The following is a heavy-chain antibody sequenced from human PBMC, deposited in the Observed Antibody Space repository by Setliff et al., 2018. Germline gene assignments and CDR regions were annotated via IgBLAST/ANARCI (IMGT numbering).Heavy chain of an antibody. CDR3: ARGSTGAYDP. CDR2: IQKSGGT. D-gene: IGHD7-27*01. Sequence: PSETLSLTCNVSGVSISSYYWSWIRQPPGKGLESIGYIQKSGGTNYNPALKSRVTISVDTSTNQFSLKLRSVTAADTAVYYCARGSTGAYDPWGQGTLVTVSS. J-gene: IGHJ5*02. CDR1: GVSISSYY. V-gene: IGHV4-59*01.